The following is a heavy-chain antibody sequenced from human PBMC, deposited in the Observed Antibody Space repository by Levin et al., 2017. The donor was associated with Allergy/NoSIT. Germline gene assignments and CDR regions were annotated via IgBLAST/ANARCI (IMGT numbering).Heavy chain of an antibody. Sequence: GGSLRLSCAASGFTFDDYAMHWVRQAPGKGLEWVSLISWDGGSTYYADSVKGRFTISRDNSKNSLYLQMNSLRAEDTALYYCAKGRSGYFQVDAFDIWGQGTMVTVSS. CDR1: GFTFDDYA. D-gene: IGHD3-3*01. CDR3: AKGRSGYFQVDAFDI. CDR2: ISWDGGST. J-gene: IGHJ3*02. V-gene: IGHV3-43D*03.